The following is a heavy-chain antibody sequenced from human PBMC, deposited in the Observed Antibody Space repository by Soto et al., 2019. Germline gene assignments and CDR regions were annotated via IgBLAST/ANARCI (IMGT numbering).Heavy chain of an antibody. V-gene: IGHV3-64D*06. CDR2: ISSNGGST. Sequence: LRLSCSVSGFTLSSYAMHWVRQAPGKGLEYAASISSNGGSTYYADSVKGRFIISRDNSKNTLYLQMSSLRAEDTAVYYCVKDRYVDYWGQGALVTVSS. CDR1: GFTLSSYA. CDR3: VKDRYVDY. J-gene: IGHJ4*02.